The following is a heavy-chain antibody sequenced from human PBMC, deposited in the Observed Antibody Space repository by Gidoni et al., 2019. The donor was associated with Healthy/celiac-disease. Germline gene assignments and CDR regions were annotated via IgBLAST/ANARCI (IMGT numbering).Heavy chain of an antibody. Sequence: EVQLVESGGGLVQPGGSLRLSCSASGFTVSSNYMSWVGKATGKWLEWVSVIYSGGSTYYADSVKGRFTISRHNSKNTLYLQMNSRRAEDTAVYYCARGATPGYSSSWYRGQYYYYGMDVWGQGTTVTVSS. D-gene: IGHD6-13*01. V-gene: IGHV3-53*04. CDR2: IYSGGST. CDR3: ARGATPGYSSSWYRGQYYYYGMDV. CDR1: GFTVSSNY. J-gene: IGHJ6*02.